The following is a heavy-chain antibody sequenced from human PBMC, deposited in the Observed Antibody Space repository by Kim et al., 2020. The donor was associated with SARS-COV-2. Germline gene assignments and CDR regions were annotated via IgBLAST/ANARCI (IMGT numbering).Heavy chain of an antibody. CDR3: ATVGPNPRITMVRGWFDP. Sequence: ASVKVSCKVSGYTLTELSMHWVRQAPGKGLEWMGGFDPEDGETIYAQKFQGRVTMTEDTSTDTAYMELSSLRSEDTAVYYCATVGPNPRITMVRGWFDPWGQGTLVTVSS. D-gene: IGHD3-10*01. J-gene: IGHJ5*02. CDR1: GYTLTELS. CDR2: FDPEDGET. V-gene: IGHV1-24*01.